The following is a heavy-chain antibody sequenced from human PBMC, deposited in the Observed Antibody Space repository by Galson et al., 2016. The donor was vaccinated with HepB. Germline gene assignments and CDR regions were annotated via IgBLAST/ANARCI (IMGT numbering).Heavy chain of an antibody. CDR1: GFTFSNYG. CDR3: AKDASWGISHFDY. V-gene: IGHV3-30*18. Sequence: LRLSCAASGFTFSNYGMHWVRLAPGKGLEWVARLSFGGGDKYYEDSVKGRFTISRDNSKNTLYLEMNSLTSEDTAVYYCAKDASWGISHFDYWGQGTLVTVSS. D-gene: IGHD3-16*01. J-gene: IGHJ4*02. CDR2: LSFGGGDK.